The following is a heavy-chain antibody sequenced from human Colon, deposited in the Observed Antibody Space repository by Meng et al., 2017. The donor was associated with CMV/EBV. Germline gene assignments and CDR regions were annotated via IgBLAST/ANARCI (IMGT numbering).Heavy chain of an antibody. V-gene: IGHV4-4*02. J-gene: IGHJ4*01. D-gene: IGHD6-19*01. Sequence: VQLQESGPRLVTPSGTLSLTCAVSGLSVSNDYWWTWVRQAPGKGLEWIGEVSQDGRTNSNPSLKSRLSMSVDKSKNQFSLNLRSVTAADTASYFCASSSGWWRIDYWGHGTLVTV. CDR3: ASSSGWWRIDY. CDR2: VSQDGRT. CDR1: GLSVSNDYW.